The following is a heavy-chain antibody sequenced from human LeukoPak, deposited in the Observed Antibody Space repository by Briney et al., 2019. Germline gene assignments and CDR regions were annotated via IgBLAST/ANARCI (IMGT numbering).Heavy chain of an antibody. J-gene: IGHJ4*02. D-gene: IGHD3-16*01. CDR1: GFTFSDYY. V-gene: IGHV3-11*04. Sequence: GGSLRLSCAASGFTFSDYYMSWIRQAPGKGLEWVSYISSSGSSIYYADSVKGRFTISRDNAKNSLYLQMNSLRAEDTAVYYCARAGLFLDATNLAPRWDYIDYWGQGTLVTVSS. CDR3: ARAGLFLDATNLAPRWDYIDY. CDR2: ISSSGSSI.